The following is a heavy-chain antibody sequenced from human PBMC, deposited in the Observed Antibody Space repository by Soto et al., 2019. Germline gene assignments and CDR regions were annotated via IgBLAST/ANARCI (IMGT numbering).Heavy chain of an antibody. D-gene: IGHD5-18*01. CDR2: ITGSGDYI. CDR3: ARDQSWLDTSIAPNYYYGLDV. Sequence: VQLVESGGGLVKPGGSLRLSCAASGFTFSHYTMHWVRQAPGKGPEWISSITGSGDYIYYADSVKGRFTISRDNGQNSLFLQMNSLRAEDTAVVYCARDQSWLDTSIAPNYYYGLDVWGQGTTVTVSS. J-gene: IGHJ6*02. CDR1: GFTFSHYT. V-gene: IGHV3-21*01.